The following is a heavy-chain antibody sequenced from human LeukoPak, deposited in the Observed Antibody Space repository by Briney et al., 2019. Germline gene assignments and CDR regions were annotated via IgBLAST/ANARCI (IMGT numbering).Heavy chain of an antibody. J-gene: IGHJ4*02. D-gene: IGHD2-15*01. CDR1: GGSISSSSYY. CDR3: ARGRVAPTRYCSGGSCRSYFDY. V-gene: IGHV4-39*07. CDR2: IYYSGST. Sequence: SETLSLTCTVSGGSISSSSYYWGWIRQPPGRGLEWIGSIYYSGSTNYNPSLKSRVTISVDTSKNQFSLKLSSVTAADTAVYYCARGRVAPTRYCSGGSCRSYFDYWGQGTLVTVSS.